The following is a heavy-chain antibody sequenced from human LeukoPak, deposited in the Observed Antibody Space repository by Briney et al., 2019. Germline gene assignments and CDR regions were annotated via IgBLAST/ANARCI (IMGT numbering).Heavy chain of an antibody. CDR3: ARDLLGYSGYDYGHY. CDR1: GYTFTGYY. D-gene: IGHD5-12*01. J-gene: IGHJ4*02. Sequence: GASVKVSCKASGYTFTGYYMHWVRQAPGQGLEWMGWINPNSGGTNYAQKFQGRVTMTRDTSISTAYMELSRLRSDDTAVYYCARDLLGYSGYDYGHYWGQGTLVTVSS. CDR2: INPNSGGT. V-gene: IGHV1-2*02.